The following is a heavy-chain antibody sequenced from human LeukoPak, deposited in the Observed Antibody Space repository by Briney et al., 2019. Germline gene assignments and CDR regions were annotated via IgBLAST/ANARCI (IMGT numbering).Heavy chain of an antibody. CDR3: ARGEFPYDSVWGSYRRGSTPFDY. CDR1: GFTFSSYE. D-gene: IGHD3-16*02. J-gene: IGHJ4*02. V-gene: IGHV3-48*03. CDR2: ISSSGSTI. Sequence: GGSLRLSCAASGFTFSSYEMNWVRQAPGKGLEWVSYISSSGSTIYYADSVKGRFTISRDNAKNSLYLQMNSLRAEDTAVYYCARGEFPYDSVWGSYRRGSTPFDYWGQGTLVTVSS.